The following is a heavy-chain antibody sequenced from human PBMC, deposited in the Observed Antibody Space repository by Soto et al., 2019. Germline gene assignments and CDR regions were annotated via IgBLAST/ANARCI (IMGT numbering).Heavy chain of an antibody. CDR2: ISYDGSNK. V-gene: IGHV3-30-3*01. CDR3: ARGFREYTYGLDAFDL. CDR1: GFTFSSYA. Sequence: GGSLRLSCAASGFTFSSYAMHWVRQAPGKGLEWVAVISYDGSNKYYADSVKGRFTISRDNSKNTLDLQMSSLRAEDTAVYYCARGFREYTYGLDAFDLWGQGTMVTVSS. D-gene: IGHD5-18*01. J-gene: IGHJ3*01.